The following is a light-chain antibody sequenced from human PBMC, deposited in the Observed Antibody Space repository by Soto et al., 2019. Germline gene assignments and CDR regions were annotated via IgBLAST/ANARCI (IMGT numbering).Light chain of an antibody. CDR2: GSS. CDR1: QSVSNNY. J-gene: IGKJ2*01. V-gene: IGKV3-20*01. CDR3: QQYGSSPPYS. Sequence: EVVLTQSPGTLSLSPGERATLSCRASQSVSNNYFAWYQQKPGQAPRLLIFGSSDRATDIPDRFSGSGSGTDFTLIISRLEPEHFAVYYCQQYGSSPPYSFGQGTKMEI.